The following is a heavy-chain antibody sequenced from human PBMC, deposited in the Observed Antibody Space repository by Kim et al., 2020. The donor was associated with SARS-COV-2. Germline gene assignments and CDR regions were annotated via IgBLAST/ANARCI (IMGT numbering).Heavy chain of an antibody. Sequence: YTADSVKGRFTIARDNSKNTLYLQMNSLRAEDTAVYYWARGTLGVAAFDIWGQGTMVTVSS. J-gene: IGHJ3*02. D-gene: IGHD3-3*01. CDR3: ARGTLGVAAFDI. V-gene: IGHV3-30*07.